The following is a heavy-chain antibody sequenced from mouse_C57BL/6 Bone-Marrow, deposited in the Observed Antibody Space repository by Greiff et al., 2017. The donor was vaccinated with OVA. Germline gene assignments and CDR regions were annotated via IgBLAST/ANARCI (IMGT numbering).Heavy chain of an antibody. J-gene: IGHJ3*01. Sequence: EVKVVESGAELVRPGASVKLSCTASGFNIKDDYMHWVKQRPEQGLEWIGWIDPENGDTEYASKFQGKATITADTSSNTAYLQLSSLTSEDTAVYYCTGGWLLLAWFAYWGQGTLVTVSA. V-gene: IGHV14-4*01. D-gene: IGHD2-3*01. CDR2: IDPENGDT. CDR1: GFNIKDDY. CDR3: TGGWLLLAWFAY.